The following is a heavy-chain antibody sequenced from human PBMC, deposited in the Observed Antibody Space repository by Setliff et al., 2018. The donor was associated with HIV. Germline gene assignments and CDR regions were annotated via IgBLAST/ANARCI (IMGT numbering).Heavy chain of an antibody. D-gene: IGHD3-22*01. Sequence: NPSETLSLTCTVSGYSISSGYYWGWIRQPPGKGLEWIGSIYHSGSTYYNPSLKSRVTISVDTSKNQFSLKLSSVTAADTAVYNCARAESSGYWPWYFDYWGQGTLVTVSS. CDR3: ARAESSGYWPWYFDY. J-gene: IGHJ4*02. CDR2: IYHSGST. CDR1: GYSISSGYY. V-gene: IGHV4-38-2*02.